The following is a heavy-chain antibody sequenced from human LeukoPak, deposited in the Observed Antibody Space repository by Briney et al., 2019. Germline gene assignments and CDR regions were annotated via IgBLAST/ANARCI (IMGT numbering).Heavy chain of an antibody. CDR3: ARDQTYYDSSGYSLYAFDI. CDR2: IYTSGST. CDR1: GGSISSYY. J-gene: IGHJ3*02. Sequence: SETLSLTCTASGGSISSYYWSWIRQPAGKGLEWIGRIYTSGSTNYNPSLKSRVTMSVDTSKNQFSLKLSSVTAADTAVYYCARDQTYYDSSGYSLYAFDIWGQGTMVTVSS. V-gene: IGHV4-4*07. D-gene: IGHD3-22*01.